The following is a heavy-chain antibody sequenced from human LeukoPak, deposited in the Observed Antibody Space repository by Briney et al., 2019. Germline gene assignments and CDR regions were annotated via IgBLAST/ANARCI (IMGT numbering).Heavy chain of an antibody. CDR1: GFTFSDYY. CDR2: ISSSGSTI. Sequence: GGSLRLSCAASGFTFSDYYMSWIRQAPGEGLEWVSYISSSGSTIYYADSVKGRFTISRDNAKNSLFLQMDSLRAEDTAVYYCARGTDGDGDFPLGYWGQGTLVTVSS. J-gene: IGHJ4*02. V-gene: IGHV3-11*01. D-gene: IGHD4-17*01. CDR3: ARGTDGDGDFPLGY.